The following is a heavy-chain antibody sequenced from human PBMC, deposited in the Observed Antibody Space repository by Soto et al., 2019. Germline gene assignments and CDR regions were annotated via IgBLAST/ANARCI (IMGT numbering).Heavy chain of an antibody. J-gene: IGHJ4*02. CDR1: GYTFTTFS. CDR3: ARVKSDLVEVVASTLFDY. CDR2: INAGHGNT. V-gene: IGHV1-3*01. Sequence: QVQLVQSGAEVKQPGASVKVSCKASGYTFTTFSMHWVRQAPGQRLEWMGWINAGHGNTKYAQNFQGRLTITRDTSALTAYMELNSLKSEDTAVYYSARVKSDLVEVVASTLFDYWGQGTLVTVSS. D-gene: IGHD2-15*01.